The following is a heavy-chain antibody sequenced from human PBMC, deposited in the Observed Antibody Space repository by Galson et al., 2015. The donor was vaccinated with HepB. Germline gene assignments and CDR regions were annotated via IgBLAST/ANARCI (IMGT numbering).Heavy chain of an antibody. J-gene: IGHJ5*01. Sequence: SLRLSCAASGFTFSNYAMHWVRQAPGKGLEWVAVIPYDGSSNYYVESVKGRFTISRDNSKNTLFLQMSTLSPEDTAVYYCARDRVAYTYGNWFDSWGQGTLVTVSS. V-gene: IGHV3-30*03. CDR3: ARDRVAYTYGNWFDS. D-gene: IGHD5-18*01. CDR2: IPYDGSSN. CDR1: GFTFSNYA.